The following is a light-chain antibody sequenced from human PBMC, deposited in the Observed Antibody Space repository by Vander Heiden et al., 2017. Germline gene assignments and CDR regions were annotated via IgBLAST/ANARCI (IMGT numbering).Light chain of an antibody. CDR1: NSGSKS. Sequence: SYVLTQPPPVSVAPGKTARITCGGNNSGSKSVHGYQQKTGQAPVLVIYYDSDRRSGITERFSCANSGNTATLTISRVEDGDEADDYCQVWDSSSDHAWVFGGGTKLTVL. J-gene: IGLJ3*02. V-gene: IGLV3-21*04. CDR3: QVWDSSSDHAWV. CDR2: YDS.